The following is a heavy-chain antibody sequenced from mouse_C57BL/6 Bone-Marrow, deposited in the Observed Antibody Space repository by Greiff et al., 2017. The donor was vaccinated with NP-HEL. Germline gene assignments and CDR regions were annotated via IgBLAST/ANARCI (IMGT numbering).Heavy chain of an antibody. V-gene: IGHV2-5*01. Sequence: QVQLKESGPGLVQPSQSLSITCTVSGFSLTSYGVHWVRQSPGKGLEWLGVIWRGGSTDYNAAFMSRLSITKDNSKSQVFFKMNSLQADDTAIYYCAKDLYYSNRYYAMDYWGQGTSVTVSS. CDR3: AKDLYYSNRYYAMDY. CDR1: GFSLTSYG. J-gene: IGHJ4*01. CDR2: IWRGGST. D-gene: IGHD2-5*01.